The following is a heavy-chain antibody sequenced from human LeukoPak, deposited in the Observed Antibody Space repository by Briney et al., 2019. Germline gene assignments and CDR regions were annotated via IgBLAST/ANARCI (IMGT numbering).Heavy chain of an antibody. J-gene: IGHJ5*02. D-gene: IGHD1-26*01. CDR1: GYTFTSHY. CDR3: ARRGELRNNWFDP. Sequence: ASVKVSCKASGYTFTSHYMHWVRQAPGQGLEWMGIINPSGGSTSYAQKFQGRVTITADESTSTAYMELSSLRSEDTAVYYCARRGELRNNWFDPWGQGTLVTVSS. CDR2: INPSGGST. V-gene: IGHV1-46*01.